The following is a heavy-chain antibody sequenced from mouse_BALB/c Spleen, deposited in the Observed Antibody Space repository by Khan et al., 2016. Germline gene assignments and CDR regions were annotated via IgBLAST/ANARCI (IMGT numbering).Heavy chain of an antibody. Sequence: EVKLEESGGGLVQPGGSMKLSCVASGFTFSNYWMNWVRQSPEKGLEWVAEIRLKSNNYATHYAESVKGRFTISRDDSKSSVYLQMNNLRAEDTGIYYCTRDYYGTLYWYFDVWGAGTTVTVSS. V-gene: IGHV6-6*02. CDR3: TRDYYGTLYWYFDV. D-gene: IGHD1-1*01. CDR1: GFTFSNYW. J-gene: IGHJ1*01. CDR2: IRLKSNNYAT.